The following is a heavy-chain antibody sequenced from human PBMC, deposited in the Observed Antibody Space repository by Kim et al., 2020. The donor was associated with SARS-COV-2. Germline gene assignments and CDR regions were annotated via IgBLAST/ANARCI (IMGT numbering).Heavy chain of an antibody. J-gene: IGHJ4*02. V-gene: IGHV4-34*01. CDR2: INHSGST. CDR1: GGSFSGYY. Sequence: SETLSLTCAVYGGSFSGYYWSWIRQPPGKGLEWIGEINHSGSTNYNPSLKSRVTISVDTSKNQFSLKLSSVTAADTAVYYCARGKYCSSTSCYRGVYFDYWGQGTLVTVSS. CDR3: ARGKYCSSTSCYRGVYFDY. D-gene: IGHD2-2*02.